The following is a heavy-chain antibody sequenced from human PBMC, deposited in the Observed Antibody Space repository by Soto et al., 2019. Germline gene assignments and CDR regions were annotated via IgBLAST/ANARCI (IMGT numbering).Heavy chain of an antibody. CDR3: ATSTVSYVDIVSSTTRGYFDH. V-gene: IGHV5-51*01. D-gene: IGHD5-12*01. CDR1: GYNFNTYW. CDR2: IYPGDSDT. J-gene: IGHJ4*02. Sequence: PRESLKISCEGSGYNFNTYWIGWVRQMPGKGLEWMALIYPGDSDTRYSPSFEGQVTLSVDRSISTAYLQWSSLKASDTAIYYCATSTVSYVDIVSSTTRGYFDHWGQGTLVTVSS.